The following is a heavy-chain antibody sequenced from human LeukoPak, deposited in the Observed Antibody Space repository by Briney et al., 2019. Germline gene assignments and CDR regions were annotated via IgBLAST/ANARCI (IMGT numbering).Heavy chain of an antibody. CDR3: ARGQRFFDY. D-gene: IGHD1-1*01. Sequence: ASVKVSCKASGYTFSGYYMHWVRQAPGQGLQWMGWINPNSGGSKFAQKLQGRVTMTRDTSISTAYMELSSLRSDDPAVYYRARGQRFFDYWGQGTLVTVSS. V-gene: IGHV1-2*02. CDR2: INPNSGGS. CDR1: GYTFSGYY. J-gene: IGHJ4*02.